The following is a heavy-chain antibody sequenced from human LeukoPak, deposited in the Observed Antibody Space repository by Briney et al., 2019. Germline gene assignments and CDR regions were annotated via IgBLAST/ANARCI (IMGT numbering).Heavy chain of an antibody. J-gene: IGHJ4*02. CDR1: GFTFSSYA. CDR3: AKDKAYGDLFEFDY. CDR2: ISCSGGST. D-gene: IGHD4-17*01. Sequence: GGSLSLSCAASGFTFSSYAMSWVRQAPGKGLEWVSAISCSGGSTYYADSVKGRFTISRDNSKNTLYLQMNSLRAEDTAVYYCAKDKAYGDLFEFDYWGQGTLVTVSS. V-gene: IGHV3-23*01.